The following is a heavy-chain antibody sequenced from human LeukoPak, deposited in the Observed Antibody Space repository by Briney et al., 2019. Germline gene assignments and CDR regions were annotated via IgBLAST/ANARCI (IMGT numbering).Heavy chain of an antibody. CDR2: INPNSGGT. CDR3: AGSSWRVDAFDI. Sequence: ASVKVSCKASGYTFTSYGISWVRQAPGQGLEWMGWINPNSGGTNYAQKFQGRVTMTRDTSISTAYMELSRLRSDDTAVYYCAGSSWRVDAFDIWGQGTMVTVSS. J-gene: IGHJ3*02. D-gene: IGHD6-13*01. CDR1: GYTFTSYG. V-gene: IGHV1-2*02.